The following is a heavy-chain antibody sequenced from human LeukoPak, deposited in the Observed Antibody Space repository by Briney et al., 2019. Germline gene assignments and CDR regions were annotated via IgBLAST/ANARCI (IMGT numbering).Heavy chain of an antibody. CDR3: AKDPEGDYGLFDI. J-gene: IGHJ3*02. D-gene: IGHD4-17*01. V-gene: IGHV3-7*01. CDR2: IKQDESQK. CDR1: GFSFSSFW. Sequence: GGSLRLSCAASGFSFSSFWMIWVRQAPGKGLEWVASIKQDESQKFYVDSVKGRFTVSRDNANNLLYLQLNSLRAEDTAVYYCAKDPEGDYGLFDIWGQGTMVTVSS.